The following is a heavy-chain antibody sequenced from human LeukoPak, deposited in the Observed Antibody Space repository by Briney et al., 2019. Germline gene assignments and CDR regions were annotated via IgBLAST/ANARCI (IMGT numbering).Heavy chain of an antibody. J-gene: IGHJ4*02. D-gene: IGHD2-15*01. Sequence: QAGGSLRLSCAASGFPFSSYAMSWVRQAPGKGLEWVSAISGSGGSTYYADSVKGRFTISRDNSKNTLYLQMNSLRAEDTAVYYCAKDRRTDIVVVVAATLRSSCFDYWGQGTLVTVSS. CDR3: AKDRRTDIVVVVAATLRSSCFDY. CDR1: GFPFSSYA. V-gene: IGHV3-23*01. CDR2: ISGSGGST.